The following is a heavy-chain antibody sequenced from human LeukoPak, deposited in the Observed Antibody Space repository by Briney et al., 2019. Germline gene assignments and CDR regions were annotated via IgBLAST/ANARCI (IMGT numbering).Heavy chain of an antibody. J-gene: IGHJ4*02. CDR3: ARGRGIAL. Sequence: GESLRLSCATSGFTLSNFWMNWVRQAPGKGLEWVANIEDDGNKKNYVDSVKGRFAISRDNVKNSIYLQMNSLRADDTAVYYCARGRGIALWGQGTLVTVSS. V-gene: IGHV3-7*01. CDR2: IEDDGNKK. D-gene: IGHD6-13*01. CDR1: GFTLSNFW.